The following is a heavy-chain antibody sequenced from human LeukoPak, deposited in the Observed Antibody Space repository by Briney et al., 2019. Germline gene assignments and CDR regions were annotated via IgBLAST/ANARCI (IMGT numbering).Heavy chain of an antibody. V-gene: IGHV5-51*01. CDR2: IYPGDSDT. CDR3: ARQSGGYDFWSGYWGQYYFDY. CDR1: GYSFINYW. Sequence: GESLRISCKGSGYSFINYWIGWVRQMPGKGLEWMGIIYPGDSDTRYSPSFQGQVTISADKSISTAYLQWSSLKASDTAMYYCARQSGGYDFWSGYWGQYYFDYWGQGTLVTVSS. D-gene: IGHD3-3*01. J-gene: IGHJ4*02.